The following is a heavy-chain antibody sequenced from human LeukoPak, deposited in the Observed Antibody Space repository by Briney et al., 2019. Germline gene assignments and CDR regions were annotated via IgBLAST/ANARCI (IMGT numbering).Heavy chain of an antibody. CDR3: AAPRGYYGSGSNYYYYMDV. Sequence: SVKASCKASGFTFTSSAVQWVRQARGQRLEWIGWIVVGSGNTNYAQKFQERVTITRDMSTSTAYMELSSLRSEDTAVYYCAAPRGYYGSGSNYYYYMDVWGKGTTVTVSS. J-gene: IGHJ6*03. CDR1: GFTFTSSA. D-gene: IGHD3-10*01. V-gene: IGHV1-58*01. CDR2: IVVGSGNT.